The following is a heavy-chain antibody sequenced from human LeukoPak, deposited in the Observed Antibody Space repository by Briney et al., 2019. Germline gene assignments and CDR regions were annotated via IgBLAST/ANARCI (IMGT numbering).Heavy chain of an antibody. CDR1: GFTFSSYG. CDR2: LSGGGGST. D-gene: IGHD3-22*01. J-gene: IGHJ4*02. Sequence: GGALRLSCAASGFTFSSYGMSWVRQAPGKGLEWVSALSGGGGSTYYADSVKGRFTISRDNSKNTLYLQMNSLRAEDTAVYYCAKDRNFYDSSGYYYGDYWGQGTLVTVSS. CDR3: AKDRNFYDSSGYYYGDY. V-gene: IGHV3-23*01.